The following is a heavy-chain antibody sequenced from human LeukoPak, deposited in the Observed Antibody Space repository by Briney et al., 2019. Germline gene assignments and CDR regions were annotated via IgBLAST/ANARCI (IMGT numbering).Heavy chain of an antibody. Sequence: PGGSLRLSCAASGFTFTSYGLSRVRQAPGKGLEWVSTISSSGANTYYADSVKGRFTISRDFSKNTLSLQMNSLRAEDTAVYYCARALDTAIVTGPGGFGGYWGQGTLVTVSS. CDR3: ARALDTAIVTGPGGFGGY. CDR1: GFTFTSYG. V-gene: IGHV3-23*01. J-gene: IGHJ4*02. CDR2: ISSSGANT. D-gene: IGHD5-18*01.